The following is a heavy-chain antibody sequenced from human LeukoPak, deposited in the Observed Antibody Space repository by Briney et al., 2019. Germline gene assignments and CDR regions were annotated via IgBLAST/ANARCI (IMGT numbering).Heavy chain of an antibody. D-gene: IGHD3-22*01. V-gene: IGHV3-7*03. CDR3: ARDLSTNYYDSSGYSDY. CDR2: IKQDGSEK. J-gene: IGHJ4*02. CDR1: GFTVSSNY. Sequence: PGGSLILSCATSGFTVSSNYMSWVRQAPGKGLEWVANIKQDGSEKYYVDSVKGRFTISRDNAKNSLYLQMNSLRAEDTAVYYCARDLSTNYYDSSGYSDYWGQGTLVTVSS.